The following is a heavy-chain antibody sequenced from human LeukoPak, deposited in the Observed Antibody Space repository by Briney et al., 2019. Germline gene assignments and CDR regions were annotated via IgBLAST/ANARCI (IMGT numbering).Heavy chain of an antibody. CDR1: GGSISSGGYY. CDR2: IYYSGST. D-gene: IGHD6-13*01. Sequence: SQTLSLTCTVSGGSISSGGYYWSWIRQHPGKGLEGIGYIYYSGSTYYNPSLKSRVTISVDTSKNQFSLKLSSVTAADTAVYYCARDQAAAAYGTQGGIWGQGTLVTVSS. J-gene: IGHJ4*02. CDR3: ARDQAAAAYGTQGGI. V-gene: IGHV4-31*03.